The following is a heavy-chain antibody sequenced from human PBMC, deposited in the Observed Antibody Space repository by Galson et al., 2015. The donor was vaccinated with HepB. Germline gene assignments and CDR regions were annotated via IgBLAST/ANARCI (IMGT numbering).Heavy chain of an antibody. CDR2: ISFDGRKK. J-gene: IGHJ4*02. D-gene: IGHD5-12*01. V-gene: IGHV3-30*18. CDR3: AKDIVATIWDYFDN. Sequence: SLRLSCVAPGFSFSTYGMHWVRQAPGRGLEWVAVISFDGRKKEYADSVKGRFTISRDNSRNTLYLQMNSLRVEDTAVYYCAKDIVATIWDYFDNWGQGTLVTVSS. CDR1: GFSFSTYG.